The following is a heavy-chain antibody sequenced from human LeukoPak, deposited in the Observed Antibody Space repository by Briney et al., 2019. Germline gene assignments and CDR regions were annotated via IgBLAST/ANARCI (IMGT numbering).Heavy chain of an antibody. CDR3: ARGWVRGVIAYYYYGMDV. Sequence: GASVKVSCKASGYTFTSYGISWVRQAPGQGLEWMGWISAYNGNTNYAQKFQGRVTMTTDTSTSTAYMELRSLRSDDTAVYYCARGWVRGVIAYYYYGMDVWGKGTTVTVSS. CDR2: ISAYNGNT. D-gene: IGHD3-10*01. J-gene: IGHJ6*04. CDR1: GYTFTSYG. V-gene: IGHV1-18*04.